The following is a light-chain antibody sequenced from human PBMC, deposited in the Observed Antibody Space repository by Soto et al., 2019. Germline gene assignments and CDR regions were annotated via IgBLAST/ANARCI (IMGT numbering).Light chain of an antibody. CDR1: RSDVGSYNY. J-gene: IGLJ2*01. CDR2: DVS. CDR3: CSYSGSDSLL. V-gene: IGLV2-11*01. Sequence: QSALTQPRSVSGSPGESVTISCSGTRSDVGSYNYVSWYQQYPGKTPKVMIYDVSERPSEVPVRFSGSKSGNTASLTISGLQAEDEAEYFCCSYSGSDSLLFGGGTKLTVL.